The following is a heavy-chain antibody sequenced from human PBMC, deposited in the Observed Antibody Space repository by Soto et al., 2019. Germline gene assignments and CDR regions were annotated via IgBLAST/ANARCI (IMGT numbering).Heavy chain of an antibody. CDR3: ARANQYYYDSSGYLDAFDI. Sequence: ASVKVSCKASGYTFTSYYMHWVRQAPGQGLEWMGIINPSGGSTNYAQKFQGWVTMTRDTSISTAYMELSRLRSDDTAVYYCARANQYYYDSSGYLDAFDIWGQGILVTVSS. D-gene: IGHD3-22*01. J-gene: IGHJ3*02. CDR2: INPSGGST. V-gene: IGHV1-2*04. CDR1: GYTFTSYY.